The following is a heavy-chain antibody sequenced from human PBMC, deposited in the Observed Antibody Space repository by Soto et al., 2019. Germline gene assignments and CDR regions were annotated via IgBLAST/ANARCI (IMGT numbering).Heavy chain of an antibody. V-gene: IGHV3-33*01. CDR1: GFTFSSYG. CDR3: ARDIAPIGGPDCSGGSCYWGADY. D-gene: IGHD2-15*01. CDR2: IWYDGSNK. Sequence: PGGSLRLSXAASGFTFSSYGMHWVRQAPGKGLEWVAVIWYDGSNKYYADSVKGRFTISRDNSKNTLYLQMNSLSAEDTAVYYCARDIAPIGGPDCSGGSCYWGADYWGQGTLVTVSS. J-gene: IGHJ4*02.